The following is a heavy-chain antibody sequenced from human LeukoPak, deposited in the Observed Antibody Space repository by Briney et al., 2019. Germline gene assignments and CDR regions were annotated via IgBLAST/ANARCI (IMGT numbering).Heavy chain of an antibody. V-gene: IGHV4-39*01. CDR3: ARLDVVVVQAHPNI. CDR2: VYHSGST. D-gene: IGHD2-2*03. CDR1: GGSISSSSYY. J-gene: IGHJ3*02. Sequence: SGTLSLTCTVSGGSISSSSYYWGWIRQPPGKGLEWIGNVYHSGSTYYNPSLKSRVTISVDTSKNQFSLKLSSVTAADTAVYYWARLDVVVVQAHPNIWGKGTMVTVSS.